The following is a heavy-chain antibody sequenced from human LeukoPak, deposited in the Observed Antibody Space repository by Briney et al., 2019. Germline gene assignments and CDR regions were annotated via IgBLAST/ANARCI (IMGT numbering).Heavy chain of an antibody. CDR2: IYPSGNT. D-gene: IGHD1-14*01. CDR1: GDSVSSYY. Sequence: SETLSLTCTVSGDSVSSYYWSWIRQPPGKGLEWIGYIYPSGNTKYNPSLKSRVTISVDTSKNQFSLKLGSVTAADTAVYYCARDPDGIDYWGQGTLVTVSS. J-gene: IGHJ4*02. CDR3: ARDPDGIDY. V-gene: IGHV4-59*02.